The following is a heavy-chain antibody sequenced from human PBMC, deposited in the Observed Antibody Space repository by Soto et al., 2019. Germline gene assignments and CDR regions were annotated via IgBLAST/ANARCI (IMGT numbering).Heavy chain of an antibody. CDR3: ARGPIYCSGGSCYPRNDAFDI. CDR1: GGSFSGYY. Sequence: SETLSLTCAVYGGSFSGYYWSWIRQPPGKGLEWIGEINHSGSTNYNPSLKSRVTISVDTSKNQFSLKLSSVTAADTAVYYCARGPIYCSGGSCYPRNDAFDIWGQGTMVTVSS. CDR2: INHSGST. V-gene: IGHV4-34*01. J-gene: IGHJ3*02. D-gene: IGHD2-15*01.